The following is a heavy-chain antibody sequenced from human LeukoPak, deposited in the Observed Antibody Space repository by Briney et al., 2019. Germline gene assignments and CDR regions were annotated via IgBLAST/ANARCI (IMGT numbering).Heavy chain of an antibody. D-gene: IGHD1-1*01. CDR2: IRGNGEK. CDR3: AKANWVSNADAVW. Sequence: PGGSLRLSCAVSGFTFSSYAMSWVRQTPARGLEWLSSIRGNGEKFYADSVKGRFTLSRDDSRNTVYLQLNNLRVDDTAVYYCAKANWVSNADAVWWGQGTVVTVSS. J-gene: IGHJ4*02. CDR1: GFTFSSYA. V-gene: IGHV3-23*01.